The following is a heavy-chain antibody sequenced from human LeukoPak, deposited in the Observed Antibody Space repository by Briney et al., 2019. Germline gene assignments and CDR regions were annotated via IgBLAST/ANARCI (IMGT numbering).Heavy chain of an antibody. CDR3: ARDRGSSWAPYYYYYMDV. CDR1: GGSISSYY. D-gene: IGHD6-13*01. CDR2: IYTSGST. J-gene: IGHJ6*03. Sequence: PSETLSLTCTVSGGSISSYYWSWIRQPAGKGLEWIGRIYTSGSTNYNPSLKSRVTMSVDTSKNQFSLKLSSVTAADTAVYYCARDRGSSWAPYYYYYMDVWGKGTTVTVSS. V-gene: IGHV4-4*07.